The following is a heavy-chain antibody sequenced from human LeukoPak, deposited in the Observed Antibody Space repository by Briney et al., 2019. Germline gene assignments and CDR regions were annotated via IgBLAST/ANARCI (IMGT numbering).Heavy chain of an antibody. Sequence: SETLSLTCTVYAGSISSDYWSWIRQPPGKGLEWHGYMYYSGSTNYNPSLRSRVTMSIDTSKNQFSLKLSSVTAADTAVYYCARSITGTMVYFDYWGQGTLVTVSS. V-gene: IGHV4-59*08. CDR1: AGSISSDY. CDR3: ARSITGTMVYFDY. CDR2: MYYSGST. J-gene: IGHJ4*02. D-gene: IGHD1-7*01.